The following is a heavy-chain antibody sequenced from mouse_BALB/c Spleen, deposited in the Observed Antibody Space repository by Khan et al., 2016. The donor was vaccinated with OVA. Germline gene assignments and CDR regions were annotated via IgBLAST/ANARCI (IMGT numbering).Heavy chain of an antibody. D-gene: IGHD2-14*01. V-gene: IGHV2-6-4*01. J-gene: IGHJ4*01. Sequence: QVQLQQSGPGLVAPSQSLSITCTVSGFSLSRYNIHWVRQPPGKGLEWLGMIWGGGGTDYNSTLKSRLSISKDNSKSQVFLNMNSLQTDDTAMYYCARAYYRYDVYYAIYYWGQGTSVPVSS. CDR3: ARAYYRYDVYYAIYY. CDR2: IWGGGGT. CDR1: GFSLSRYN.